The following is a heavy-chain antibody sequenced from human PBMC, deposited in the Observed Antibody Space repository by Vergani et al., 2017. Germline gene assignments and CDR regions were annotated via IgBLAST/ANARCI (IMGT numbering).Heavy chain of an antibody. CDR3: ARGGSSSWYCDY. J-gene: IGHJ4*02. V-gene: IGHV4-59*01. CDR1: GGSISSYY. Sequence: QVQLQESGPGLVKPSETLSLTCTVSGGSISSYYWSWIRQPPGKGLEWIGYIYYSGSTNYNPPLTSRVTISVDTSKNQFSLKLSSVTAADTAVYYCARGGSSSWYCDYWGQGTLVTVSS. D-gene: IGHD6-13*01. CDR2: IYYSGST.